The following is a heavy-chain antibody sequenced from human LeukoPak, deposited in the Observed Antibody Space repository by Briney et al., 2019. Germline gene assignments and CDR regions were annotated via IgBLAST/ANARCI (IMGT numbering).Heavy chain of an antibody. Sequence: GGSLRLSCAASGFTVSSNYMSWVRQAPGKGLEWVANIKQDGSEKYYVDSVKGRFTISRDNAKNSLYLQMNSLRAEDTAVYYCARKAVAGHFDYWGQGTLVTVSS. CDR3: ARKAVAGHFDY. CDR2: IKQDGSEK. V-gene: IGHV3-7*01. CDR1: GFTVSSNY. J-gene: IGHJ4*02. D-gene: IGHD6-19*01.